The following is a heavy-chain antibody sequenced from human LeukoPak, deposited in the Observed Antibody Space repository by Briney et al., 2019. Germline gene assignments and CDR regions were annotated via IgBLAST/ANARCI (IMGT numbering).Heavy chain of an antibody. CDR3: ARSDGYGLVGI. CDR1: GASINSGSNY. J-gene: IGHJ3*02. D-gene: IGHD5-18*01. V-gene: IGHV4-39*07. Sequence: SETLSLTCRVSGASINSGSNYWGWIRQPPGKTLEWIGSIYSSGSTYYNPSLKSRVIIMIDTPKNHFSLTLSSVTATDTAVYYCARSDGYGLVGIWGQGTMVTVSS. CDR2: IYSSGST.